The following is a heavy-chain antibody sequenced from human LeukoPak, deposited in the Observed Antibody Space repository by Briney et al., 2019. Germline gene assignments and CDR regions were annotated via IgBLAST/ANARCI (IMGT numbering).Heavy chain of an antibody. V-gene: IGHV4-34*01. CDR2: INHSGST. CDR1: GGSFSGYY. CDR3: ARGRIYYDSSGYLRD. J-gene: IGHJ4*02. Sequence: SETLSLTCAVYGGSFSGYYWSWIRQPPGKGLEWIGEINHSGSTNYNPSLKSRVTISVDTSKNQFSLKLSSVTAADTAVYYCARGRIYYDSSGYLRDWGQGTLVTVSS. D-gene: IGHD3-22*01.